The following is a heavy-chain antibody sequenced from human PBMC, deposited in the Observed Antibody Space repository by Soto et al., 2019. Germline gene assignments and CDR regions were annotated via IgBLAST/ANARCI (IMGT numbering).Heavy chain of an antibody. CDR3: ARAYTYDFDL. V-gene: IGHV2-5*01. CDR2: VFWNDDK. CDR1: GFSFGVSGVG. D-gene: IGHD2-21*01. Sequence: QITLKESGPTLVKPTQTLTLTCTFSGFSFGVSGVGVGWIRQPPGRALEWLGLVFWNDDKRYSPSLESRLTLTKDTSNNQVVLTVTNLDPGDTGTYYCARAYTYDFDLWGQGTLVTVSS. J-gene: IGHJ4*02.